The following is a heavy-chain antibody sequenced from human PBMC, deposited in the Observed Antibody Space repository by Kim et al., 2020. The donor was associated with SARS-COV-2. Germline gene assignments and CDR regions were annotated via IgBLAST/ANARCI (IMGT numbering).Heavy chain of an antibody. CDR1: GFTFSSYS. J-gene: IGHJ1*01. CDR3: ARDRLRTEYFQH. D-gene: IGHD4-17*01. Sequence: GGSLRLSCAASGFTFSSYSMNWVRQAPGKGLEWVSYISSSSTIYYADSVKGRFTISRNNAKNSLYLHMNSLRAEETAVYYCARDRLRTEYFQHWGQGTLVTVSS. V-gene: IGHV3-48*04. CDR2: ISSSSTI.